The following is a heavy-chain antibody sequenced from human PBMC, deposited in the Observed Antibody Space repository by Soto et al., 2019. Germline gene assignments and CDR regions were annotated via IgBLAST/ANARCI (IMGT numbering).Heavy chain of an antibody. CDR1: GLSITDSEMG. CDR3: ARSHLAVAVSPWFDP. CDR2: IDSSGEK. V-gene: IGHV2-26*01. J-gene: IGHJ5*02. Sequence: QVTLKESGPVLVKPTETLTLRCTVSGLSITDSEMGVSWIRQPPGQPLEWLAHIDSSGEKSYRTFLKSRRAISKDPSKSQIVRTMPNMDPAATATYYCARSHLAVAVSPWFDPWGQGIPVTVSS. D-gene: IGHD6-19*01.